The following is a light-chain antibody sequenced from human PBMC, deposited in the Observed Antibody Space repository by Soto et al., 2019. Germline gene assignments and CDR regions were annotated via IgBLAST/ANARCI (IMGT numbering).Light chain of an antibody. CDR3: CSYAGSSTFGV. Sequence: QSALTQPASVSGSPGQSITISCTGTSSDVGKYNPVSWYQQHPGKAPKLMIYEGSKRPSGVSNRFSGSRSGNTASLTISGLRAEDEADYYCCSYAGSSTFGVFGGGTKLTVL. J-gene: IGLJ2*01. V-gene: IGLV2-23*03. CDR2: EGS. CDR1: SSDVGKYNP.